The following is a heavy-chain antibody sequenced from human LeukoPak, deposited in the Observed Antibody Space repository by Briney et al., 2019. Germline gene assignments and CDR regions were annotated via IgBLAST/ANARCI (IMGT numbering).Heavy chain of an antibody. J-gene: IGHJ2*01. D-gene: IGHD3-9*01. V-gene: IGHV4-59*01. Sequence: SETLSLTCTVSGVSISSYYRSWIRQPPGKGLEWIGYIYYSGSTNYNPSLRSRVTISVDTSKNQFSLKLNSVTAADTAVYYCARMKDICSWYFDRWGRGTLVTVSS. CDR2: IYYSGST. CDR1: GVSISSYY. CDR3: ARMKDICSWYFDR.